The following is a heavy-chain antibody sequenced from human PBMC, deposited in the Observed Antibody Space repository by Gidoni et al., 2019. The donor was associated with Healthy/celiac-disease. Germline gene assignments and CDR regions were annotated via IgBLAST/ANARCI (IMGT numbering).Heavy chain of an antibody. J-gene: IGHJ4*02. D-gene: IGHD3-10*01. CDR2: ISGSGGST. CDR1: GFIFSCYA. V-gene: IGHV3-23*01. Sequence: EVQLLESGGGLVQPGGSLRLSCAASGFIFSCYAMSWVRQAPGKGLEWVSAISGSGGSTYYADSVKGRFTISRDNSKNTLYLQMNSLRAEDTAVYYCAKDAILLWFGELLDYWGQGTLVTVSS. CDR3: AKDAILLWFGELLDY.